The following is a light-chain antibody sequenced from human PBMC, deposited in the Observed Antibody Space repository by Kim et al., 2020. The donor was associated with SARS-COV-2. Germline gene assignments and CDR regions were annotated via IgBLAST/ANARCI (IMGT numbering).Light chain of an antibody. V-gene: IGLV3-19*01. CDR1: SLRRYY. CDR3: KSRDSSGKVV. CDR2: GKN. Sequence: SSELTQDPAVSVALGQTVRITCHGDSLRRYYASWYQQKPGQAPVLVIYGKNNRPSGIPDRFSGSSSGNTASLTITGAQAEEEADYYCKSRDSSGKVVFGGGTQLSVL. J-gene: IGLJ2*01.